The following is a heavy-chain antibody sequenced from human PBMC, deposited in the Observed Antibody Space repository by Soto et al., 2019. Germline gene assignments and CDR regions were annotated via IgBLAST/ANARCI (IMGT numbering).Heavy chain of an antibody. J-gene: IGHJ4*02. Sequence: EVQLVESGGGLVQPGGSLRLSCAASGFRFSIYSMNWVRQATGKGLEWSAYITGDTNRIKYADSVKGRFTISRDNAKNSVYLQMTSLRDEDTAVYYCARSVEGHFDYWGQGTVVTVSS. V-gene: IGHV3-48*02. CDR1: GFRFSIYS. CDR2: ITGDTNRI. CDR3: ARSVEGHFDY. D-gene: IGHD6-19*01.